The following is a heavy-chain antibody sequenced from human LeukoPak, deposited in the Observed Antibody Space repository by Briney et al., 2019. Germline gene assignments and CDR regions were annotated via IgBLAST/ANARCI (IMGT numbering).Heavy chain of an antibody. CDR2: IHSDGSIT. D-gene: IGHD4-17*01. Sequence: GGSLRLSCAASGFTFSSYWMHWVRQAPGKGLVWVSRIHSDGSITSYADSVKGRFTVSRDNAKNTLYLQMNSLRADDTAVYYCARDRATVTVFDYWGQGTLVTVSS. V-gene: IGHV3-74*01. CDR1: GFTFSSYW. J-gene: IGHJ4*02. CDR3: ARDRATVTVFDY.